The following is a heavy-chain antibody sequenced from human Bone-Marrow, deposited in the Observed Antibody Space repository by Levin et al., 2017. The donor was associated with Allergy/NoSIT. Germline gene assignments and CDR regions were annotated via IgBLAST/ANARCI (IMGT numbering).Heavy chain of an antibody. V-gene: IGHV4-31*03. J-gene: IGHJ4*02. CDR1: GGSISSAGYH. CDR3: ARLDGYSFDY. Sequence: SETLSLTCTVSGGSISSAGYHLTWIRQYPGKGLEWIGYISYRGSTYFNPSLKSRLTMSIDTSEQHFSLNLTSVSAADTAIYYCARLDGYSFDYWGQGALVPVSS. D-gene: IGHD1-1*01. CDR2: ISYRGST.